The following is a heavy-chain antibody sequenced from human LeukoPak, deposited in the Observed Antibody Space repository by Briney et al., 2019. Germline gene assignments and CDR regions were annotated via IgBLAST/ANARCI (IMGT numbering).Heavy chain of an antibody. CDR3: ARAGQELPSTAWFDP. D-gene: IGHD1-26*01. CDR2: ISSSGSTI. J-gene: IGHJ5*02. CDR1: GFTFSSYE. V-gene: IGHV3-48*03. Sequence: PGGSLRLSCAASGFTFSSYEMNWVRQAPGKGLEWVSYISSSGSTIYYADSVKGRSTISRDNAKNSLYLQMNSLRAEDTAVYYCARAGQELPSTAWFDPWGQGTLVTVSS.